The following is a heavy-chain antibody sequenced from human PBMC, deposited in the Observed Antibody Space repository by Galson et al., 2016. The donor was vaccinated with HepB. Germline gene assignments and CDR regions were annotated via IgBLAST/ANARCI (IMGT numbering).Heavy chain of an antibody. V-gene: IGHV3-23*01. CDR3: AKGSDYYGWGSYPYYFDY. Sequence: SLRLSCAASGFTFSSYAMNWVRQAPGKGLEWVSTISGSETTSYADSMKGRFTISRDNSKSTLFLQMNSLRVEDMAVYYCAKGSDYYGWGSYPYYFDYWGQGALVTVSS. D-gene: IGHD3-10*01. J-gene: IGHJ4*02. CDR2: ISGSETT. CDR1: GFTFSSYA.